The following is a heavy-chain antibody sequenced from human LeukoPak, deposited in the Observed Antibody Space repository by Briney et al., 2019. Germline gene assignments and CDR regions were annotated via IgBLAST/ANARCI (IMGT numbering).Heavy chain of an antibody. J-gene: IGHJ6*03. V-gene: IGHV3-23*01. CDR2: ISGSGGST. CDR3: AREGPGNYYYYYMDV. CDR1: GFTFSSYG. Sequence: GGSLRLSCAASGFTFSSYGMSWVRQAPGKGLEWVSAISGSGGSTYYADSVKGRFTISRDNSKNTLYLQMNSLRAEDTAVYYCAREGPGNYYYYYMDVWGKGTTVTVSS. D-gene: IGHD1-26*01.